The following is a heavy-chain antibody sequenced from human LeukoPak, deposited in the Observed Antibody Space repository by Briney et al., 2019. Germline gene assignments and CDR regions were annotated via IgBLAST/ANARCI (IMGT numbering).Heavy chain of an antibody. J-gene: IGHJ6*03. Sequence: PSETLSLTCAVYGGSFSGYYWSWIRQPPGKGLEWIGYIYDSGSTNYNPSLKSRVTISVDTSKNQFSLKLSSVTAADTAVYYCARDARSSWYYYYYYMDVWGKGTTVTVSS. D-gene: IGHD6-13*01. CDR2: IYDSGST. V-gene: IGHV4-59*12. CDR3: ARDARSSWYYYYYYMDV. CDR1: GGSFSGYY.